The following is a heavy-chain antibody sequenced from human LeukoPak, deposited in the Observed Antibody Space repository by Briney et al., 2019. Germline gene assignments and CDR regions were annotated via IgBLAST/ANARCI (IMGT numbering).Heavy chain of an antibody. D-gene: IGHD4-17*01. Sequence: GGSLRLSCAASGFTVSSNYMSWVRQAPGKGLEWVSVIYSGGSTYYADSVKGRFTISRDNSKNTLYLQMNSLRAEDTAVYYCARVASSDYEGAFDIWGQGTMVTVSS. V-gene: IGHV3-66*01. CDR1: GFTVSSNY. CDR2: IYSGGST. J-gene: IGHJ3*02. CDR3: ARVASSDYEGAFDI.